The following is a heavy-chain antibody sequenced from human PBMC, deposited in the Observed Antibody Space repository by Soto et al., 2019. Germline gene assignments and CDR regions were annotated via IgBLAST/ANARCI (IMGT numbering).Heavy chain of an antibody. CDR1: GFTFSISA. CDR2: ISGSGAGT. Sequence: GGSLRLSCTASGFTFSISAMSWVRQAPGRGLEWVSGISGSGAGTYYADSVKGRFTISRDNSKNTLYLQMSGLRAEDAALYYCAKGPTVFGAVISFDYYYGMYVWGQGTPVTVSS. J-gene: IGHJ6*02. D-gene: IGHD3-3*01. V-gene: IGHV3-23*01. CDR3: AKGPTVFGAVISFDYYYGMYV.